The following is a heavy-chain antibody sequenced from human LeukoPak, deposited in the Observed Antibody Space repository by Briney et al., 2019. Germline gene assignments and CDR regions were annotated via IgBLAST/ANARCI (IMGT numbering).Heavy chain of an antibody. D-gene: IGHD6-19*01. Sequence: GGSLRLSCAASGFTFSSYGMHWVRQAPGKRLEWVAVIWYDGSNKYYADSVKGRFTISRDNSKKTLYLQMNSLRAEDTAVYYCARGILGAVAGIGLFQHWGQGTLVTVSS. CDR1: GFTFSSYG. J-gene: IGHJ1*01. CDR2: IWYDGSNK. V-gene: IGHV3-33*08. CDR3: ARGILGAVAGIGLFQH.